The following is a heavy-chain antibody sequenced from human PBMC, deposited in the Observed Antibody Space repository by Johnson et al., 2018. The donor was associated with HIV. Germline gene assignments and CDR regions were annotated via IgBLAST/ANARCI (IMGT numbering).Heavy chain of an antibody. V-gene: IGHV3-53*01. CDR1: GFTVSSNY. CDR2: IYSGGST. Sequence: VQLVESGGGLIQPGGSLRLSCAASGFTVSSNYMSWVRQAPGKGLEWVSVIYSGGSTYYADSVKGGCTIPRDNSKTTLYLQMNSLRVEDTAVYYCARGIVGGNYAQRDAFDIWGQGTTVTVSS. CDR3: ARGIVGGNYAQRDAFDI. D-gene: IGHD4-23*01. J-gene: IGHJ3*02.